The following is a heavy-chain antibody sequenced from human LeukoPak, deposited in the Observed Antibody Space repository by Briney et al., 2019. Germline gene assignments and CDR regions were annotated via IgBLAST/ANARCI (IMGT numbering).Heavy chain of an antibody. CDR1: GYTFTSYD. Sequence: ASVKVSCKASGYTFTSYDINWVRQATGQGLEWMGWMNPNSGNTGYAQKFQGRITMTRNTSISTAYMELSSLRSEDTAVYYCARRSIRSSGWDDWGPGTLVTVSS. J-gene: IGHJ4*02. D-gene: IGHD6-19*01. CDR3: ARRSIRSSGWDD. CDR2: MNPNSGNT. V-gene: IGHV1-8*01.